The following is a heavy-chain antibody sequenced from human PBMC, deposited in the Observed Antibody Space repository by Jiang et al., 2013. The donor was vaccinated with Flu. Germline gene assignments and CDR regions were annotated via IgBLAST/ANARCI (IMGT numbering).Heavy chain of an antibody. CDR2: TYHTGST. V-gene: IGHV4-59*01. D-gene: IGHD6-19*01. CDR3: ARALAATPLGYGMDV. Sequence: PGKGLEWIGYTYHTGSTTYNPSLKSRVTVSVDKSKNQFSLKLTSVTAADTAVYYCARALAATPLGYGMDVWGQGTTVTVSS. J-gene: IGHJ6*02.